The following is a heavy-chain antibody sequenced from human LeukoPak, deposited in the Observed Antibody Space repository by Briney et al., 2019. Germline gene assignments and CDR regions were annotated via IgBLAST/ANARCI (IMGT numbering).Heavy chain of an antibody. V-gene: IGHV3-30*18. CDR1: GFSFNNYA. CDR3: VKEGVEYSYSYGDY. CDR2: ISYDGGDK. J-gene: IGHJ4*02. D-gene: IGHD3-16*01. Sequence: GKSLRLSCAASGFSFNNYAMYWVRQAPGKGLEWVALISYDGGDKYYAESMKGRTTISRDNAENTLYLQMNNLRPDDTAFYFCVKEGVEYSYSYGDYWGQGTLVTVSS.